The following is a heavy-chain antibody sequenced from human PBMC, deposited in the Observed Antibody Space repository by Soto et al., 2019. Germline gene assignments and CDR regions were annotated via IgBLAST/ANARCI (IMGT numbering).Heavy chain of an antibody. V-gene: IGHV3-74*01. CDR1: GFTFSDYW. Sequence: DVQLVESGGGLFQPGGSLRISCAASGFTFSDYWMHWVRQAPGKGLVWVSRISKDGSQTYYADSVKGRFTISRDNAENTLYLQMNSLRAEDTAGYYCARDWYSSGDYWGQGTLVTVSS. CDR3: ARDWYSSGDY. J-gene: IGHJ4*02. CDR2: ISKDGSQT. D-gene: IGHD6-19*01.